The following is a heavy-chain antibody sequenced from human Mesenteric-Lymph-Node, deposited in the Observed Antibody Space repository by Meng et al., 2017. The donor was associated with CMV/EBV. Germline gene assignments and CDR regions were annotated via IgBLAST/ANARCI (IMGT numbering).Heavy chain of an antibody. CDR1: GYILTSYD. J-gene: IGHJ6*02. CDR3: ARVLYSGSLQGYYHHYGMDV. V-gene: IGHV1-18*01. D-gene: IGHD1-26*01. Sequence: ASVKVSCKASGYILTSYDITWVRQAPGQDLEWMGWISVYNGNTNYAQKIQGGVTMTTDTSTSTAYMELRSLRPDDTAVYYCARVLYSGSLQGYYHHYGMDVWGQGTTVTVSS. CDR2: ISVYNGNT.